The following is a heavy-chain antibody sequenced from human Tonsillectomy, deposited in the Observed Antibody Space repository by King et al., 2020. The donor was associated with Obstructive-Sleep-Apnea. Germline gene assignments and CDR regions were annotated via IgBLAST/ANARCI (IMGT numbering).Heavy chain of an antibody. V-gene: IGHV3-33*01. D-gene: IGHD3-10*01. CDR3: ARDYRWYYYGSGSYYGGFDY. CDR2: IWYDGSNK. CDR1: GFTFSSYG. Sequence: QVQLVESGGGVVQPGRSLRLSCAASGFTFSSYGMHWVRQAPGKGLEWVAVIWYDGSNKYYADSVKGRFTISRDNSKNTLYLQMNSLRAEDTAVDYCARDYRWYYYGSGSYYGGFDYWGQGTLVTVSS. J-gene: IGHJ4*02.